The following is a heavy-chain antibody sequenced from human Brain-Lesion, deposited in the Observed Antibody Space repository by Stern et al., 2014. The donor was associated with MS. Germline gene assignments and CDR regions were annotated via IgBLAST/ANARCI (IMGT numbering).Heavy chain of an antibody. CDR2: ISYSGYM. CDR3: ARRIRAYNFDY. V-gene: IGHV4-39*01. Sequence: QVQLQESGPGLVKHSETLSLTCSVSGGSIIASTYHWGWIRQPPGKGLEWIGSISYSGYMYFNPSLKSRVTMSVDTSNNQLPLGLTSVTAADTAVYYCARRIRAYNFDYWGQGTLVTVSS. J-gene: IGHJ4*02. CDR1: GGSIIASTYH. D-gene: IGHD2/OR15-2a*01.